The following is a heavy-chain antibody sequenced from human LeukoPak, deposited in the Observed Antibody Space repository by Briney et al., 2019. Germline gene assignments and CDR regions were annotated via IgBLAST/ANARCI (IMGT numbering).Heavy chain of an antibody. Sequence: PGGSLRLSCAASGFTFNTYAMSWVRQAPGKGLEWVSAISGSGGTTYYADSVKGRFTISRDNSKNTLYLQMNSLRVDDTAVYFCAKDWKNYYDSRFFDYWGQGTLVTVSS. V-gene: IGHV3-23*01. CDR3: AKDWKNYYDSRFFDY. J-gene: IGHJ4*02. CDR1: GFTFNTYA. D-gene: IGHD3-22*01. CDR2: ISGSGGTT.